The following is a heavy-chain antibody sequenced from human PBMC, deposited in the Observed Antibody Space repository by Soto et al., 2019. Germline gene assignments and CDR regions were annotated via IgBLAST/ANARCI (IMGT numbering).Heavy chain of an antibody. CDR2: IYHSGST. D-gene: IGHD3-22*01. J-gene: IGHJ4*02. CDR1: GYSISSGYY. V-gene: IGHV4-38-2*02. CDR3: ARDEAGHYYDSSGYYS. Sequence: SETLSLTCAVSGYSISSGYYWGWIRQPPGKGLEWIGSIYHSGSTYYNPSLKSRVTISVDTSKNQFSLKLSSVTAADTAVYYCARDEAGHYYDSSGYYSWGQGTLVTVSS.